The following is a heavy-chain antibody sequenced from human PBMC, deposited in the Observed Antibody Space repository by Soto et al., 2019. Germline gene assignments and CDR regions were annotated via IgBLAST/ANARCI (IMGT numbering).Heavy chain of an antibody. J-gene: IGHJ6*03. D-gene: IGHD6-19*01. Sequence: HVTLKESGPVLVKPTETLTLTCTVSGFSLSNGKVGVSWIRQPPGKALEWLAHIFSNDEKSYRTSLKSRLTISEDTSKSQVVLTMTNVDPVDTATYYCARILFGRSVAGGYFYMDVWGKGNTVTVSS. CDR2: IFSNDEK. CDR3: ARILFGRSVAGGYFYMDV. V-gene: IGHV2-26*01. CDR1: GFSLSNGKVG.